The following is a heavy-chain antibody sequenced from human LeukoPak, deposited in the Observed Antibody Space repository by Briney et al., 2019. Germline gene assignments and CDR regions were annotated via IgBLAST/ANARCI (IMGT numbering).Heavy chain of an antibody. V-gene: IGHV3-53*05. J-gene: IGHJ4*02. CDR3: AKGRGRAKGFDY. D-gene: IGHD1-1*01. CDR2: TYSGGRT. CDR1: GFTVSSNY. Sequence: GGSLRLSCAASGFTVSSNYMTWVRQAPGKGLEWVSVTYSGGRTYYADSVKGRFTISRDNSKNTLYLQMNSLRAEDTAVYYCAKGRGRAKGFDYWGQGTLVTVSS.